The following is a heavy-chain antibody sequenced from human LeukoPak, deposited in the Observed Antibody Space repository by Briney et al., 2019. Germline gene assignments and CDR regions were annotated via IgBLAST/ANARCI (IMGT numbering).Heavy chain of an antibody. V-gene: IGHV1-46*01. J-gene: IGHJ6*03. CDR3: ARDLGQYYDILTGYYRRAYYYYYMDV. D-gene: IGHD3-9*01. CDR2: INPSGGST. CDR1: GYTFTSYY. Sequence: ASVKVSCKASGYTFTSYYMHWVRQAPGQGLEWMGIINPSGGSTSYAQKFQGRVTMTRDTSTSTVYMELSSLRSEDTAVYYCARDLGQYYDILTGYYRRAYYYYYMDVWGKGTTVTISS.